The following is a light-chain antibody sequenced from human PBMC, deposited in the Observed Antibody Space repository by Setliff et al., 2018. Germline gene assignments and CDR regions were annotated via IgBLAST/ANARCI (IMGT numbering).Light chain of an antibody. V-gene: IGLV1-40*01. CDR3: QSYDSSLSRHV. CDR2: GDT. CDR1: RTNFGAGYD. J-gene: IGLJ1*01. Sequence: QSVLTQPPSVSGAPGQRVTISCTGSRTNFGAGYDVHWYQQLPGTAPKLLIYGDTNRPSGVPDRFSGSKPGTSASLAITGLQAEDEADYYCQSYDSSLSRHVFGTGTKVTVL.